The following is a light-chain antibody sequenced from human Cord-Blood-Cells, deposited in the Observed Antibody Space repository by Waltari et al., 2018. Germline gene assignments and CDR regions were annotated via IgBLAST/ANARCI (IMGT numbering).Light chain of an antibody. CDR1: QRVSSY. CDR2: YAC. CDR3: QQPSNWPSLT. J-gene: IGKJ4*01. V-gene: IGKV3-11*01. Sequence: EIVLTQSRATLSLSPGERATLSCRASQRVSSYLAWYQQKPGQAPRLLIDYACNRATGIPARVSGSGSGTDFTLTICSLGPEDFAVYYGQQPSNWPSLTWGGGTKVEIK.